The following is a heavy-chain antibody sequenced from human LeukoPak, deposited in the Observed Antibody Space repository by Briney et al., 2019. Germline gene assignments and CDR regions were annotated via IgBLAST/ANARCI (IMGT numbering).Heavy chain of an antibody. J-gene: IGHJ4*02. CDR1: GGSISSASYY. CDR2: IYYSGST. Sequence: SQTLSLTCTVSGGSISSASYYWSWIRQPPGKGLEWIGYIYYSGSTNYNPSLKSRVTISVDTSKNQFSLKLSSVTAADTAVYYCARYRNDFWSGYPYYFDYWGQGTLVTVSS. D-gene: IGHD3-3*01. V-gene: IGHV4-61*01. CDR3: ARYRNDFWSGYPYYFDY.